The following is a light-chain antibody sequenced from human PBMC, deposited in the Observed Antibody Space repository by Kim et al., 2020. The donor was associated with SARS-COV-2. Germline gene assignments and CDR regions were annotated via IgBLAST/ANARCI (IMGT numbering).Light chain of an antibody. CDR1: QSVHSDY. Sequence: PVERAPLSCRASQSVHSDYLAWYQQIPGHPPRLLIFGASSRATGIPDRFSGSGSGTDFTLAISRLEPEDFAVYYCQLYGSSPLMYTFGQGTKLEI. CDR2: GAS. V-gene: IGKV3-20*01. CDR3: QLYGSSPLMYT. J-gene: IGKJ2*01.